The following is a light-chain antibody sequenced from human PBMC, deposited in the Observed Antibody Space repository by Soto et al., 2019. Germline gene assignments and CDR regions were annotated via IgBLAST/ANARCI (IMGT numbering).Light chain of an antibody. CDR2: DAA. CDR3: QQYNSYSSLT. Sequence: DIQMTQSPATLSASVGDRVTITCRASQSISSWLAWYQQKPGKPPKLLIYDAASLKSGVPSRFSGSGSGTEFTLTISSLKPDDFATYYCQQYNSYSSLTFGQGTKVDIK. CDR1: QSISSW. J-gene: IGKJ1*01. V-gene: IGKV1-5*01.